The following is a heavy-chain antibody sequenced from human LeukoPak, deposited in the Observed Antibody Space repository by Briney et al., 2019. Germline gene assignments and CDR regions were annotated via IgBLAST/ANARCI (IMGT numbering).Heavy chain of an antibody. CDR3: ARYFALDV. J-gene: IGHJ6*02. CDR2: TKRDGSLT. Sequence: AGSLRLSCATSGFTFSDSWMHWVRQPPGKGPVWDSRTKRDGSLTVYADFVKGRFNTSRDNAKDELYIQMNSLGVEDTAVYYCARYFALDVWGQGTTVTVSS. D-gene: IGHD3-9*01. V-gene: IGHV3-74*01. CDR1: GFTFSDSW.